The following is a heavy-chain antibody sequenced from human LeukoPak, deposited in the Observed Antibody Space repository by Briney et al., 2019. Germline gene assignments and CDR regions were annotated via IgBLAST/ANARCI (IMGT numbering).Heavy chain of an antibody. CDR3: ARHVSTYGSGSFAY. D-gene: IGHD3-10*01. V-gene: IGHV4-59*08. Sequence: KPSETLSLTCTVSGPSISSYYWSWVRQPPGKGLEWVGYIYYSGSTNYNPSLKSRVTISVYTSKNQFSLKLGSVTAADTAVYYCARHVSTYGSGSFAYWGQGTLVTVSS. CDR1: GPSISSYY. J-gene: IGHJ4*02. CDR2: IYYSGST.